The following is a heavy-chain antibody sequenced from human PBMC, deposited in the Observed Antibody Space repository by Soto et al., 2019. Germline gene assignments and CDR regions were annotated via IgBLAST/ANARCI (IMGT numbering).Heavy chain of an antibody. D-gene: IGHD1-26*01. CDR3: VRVRGGGPFDD. V-gene: IGHV4-31*03. J-gene: IGHJ4*02. CDR2: IYYSGST. CDR1: GGSISSGGYY. Sequence: QVKLQESGPGLVKPSQTLSLTCTVSGGSISSGGYYWSWIRQHPGKGLEWIGYIYYSGSTYYNPSLKSRVTISVDTSKNQFSLKLSSVAAADTAVYYCVRVRGGGPFDDWGQGTLVTVSS.